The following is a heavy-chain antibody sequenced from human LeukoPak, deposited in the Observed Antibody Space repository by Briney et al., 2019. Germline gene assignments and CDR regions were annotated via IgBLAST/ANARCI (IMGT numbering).Heavy chain of an antibody. CDR2: IRYDGSNK. V-gene: IGHV3-30*02. Sequence: GGSLRLSCAASGFTFSSHGMHWVRQAPGKGLEWVAFIRYDGSNKYYADSVKGRFTISRDNSKNTLYLQMNSLRAEDTAVYYCAKDRRTGTTVFDYWGQGTLVTVSS. D-gene: IGHD1-1*01. CDR1: GFTFSSHG. J-gene: IGHJ4*02. CDR3: AKDRRTGTTVFDY.